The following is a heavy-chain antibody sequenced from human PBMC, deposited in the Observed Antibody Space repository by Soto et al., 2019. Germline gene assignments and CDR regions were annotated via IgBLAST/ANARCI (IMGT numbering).Heavy chain of an antibody. V-gene: IGHV1-69*12. Sequence: QVQLVQSGAEVKKPGCSVKVSCKASGGTFSSYAISWVRQAPGQGLEWMGGIIPIFGTANYAQKFQGRVTIAAAESTSTAYMELSSLRSDDTAVYYCASPAAGTGSYYYGMDVWGQGTTVTVSS. CDR1: GGTFSSYA. CDR3: ASPAAGTGSYYYGMDV. D-gene: IGHD6-13*01. J-gene: IGHJ6*02. CDR2: IIPIFGTA.